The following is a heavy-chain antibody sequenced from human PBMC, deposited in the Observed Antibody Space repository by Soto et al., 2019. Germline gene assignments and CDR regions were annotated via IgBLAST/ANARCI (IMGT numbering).Heavy chain of an antibody. CDR2: IYYSGST. CDR1: GGSISSSSYY. D-gene: IGHD3-22*01. V-gene: IGHV4-39*01. J-gene: IGHJ4*02. CDR3: ARLVRYYDSSGLVDDY. Sequence: SETLSLTCTVSGGSISSSSYYWGWIRQPPGKGLEWIGSIYYSGSTYYNPSLKSRVTISVDTSKNQFSLKLSSVTAADTAVYYCARLVRYYDSSGLVDDYWGQGTLVTVSS.